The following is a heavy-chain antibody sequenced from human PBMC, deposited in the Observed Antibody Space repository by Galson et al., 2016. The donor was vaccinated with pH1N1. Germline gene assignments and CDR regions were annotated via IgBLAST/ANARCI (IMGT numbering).Heavy chain of an antibody. CDR1: GYSLTRCW. Sequence: QSGAEVKKPGESLKISCKGSGYSLTRCWIGWVRQMPGKGLEWMGIIFPGDSDTRYSPSFQGQVTISADKSISTAYLQWSSLKASDTAMYYCARHSGDGYRYGSERYFDYWGQGTLVTVSS. D-gene: IGHD5-18*01. V-gene: IGHV5-51*01. CDR3: ARHSGDGYRYGSERYFDY. CDR2: IFPGDSDT. J-gene: IGHJ4*02.